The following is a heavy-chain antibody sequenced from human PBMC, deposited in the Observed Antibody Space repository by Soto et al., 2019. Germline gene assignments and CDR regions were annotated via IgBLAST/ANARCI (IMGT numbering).Heavy chain of an antibody. CDR2: ISGSGVST. D-gene: IGHD3-22*01. CDR1: GFTFSSYA. CDR3: EKDRELYDSTLAFDI. V-gene: IGHV3-23*01. Sequence: HPGGSLRLSCEASGFTFSSYAMSWVRRAPGKGLEWVSGISGSGVSTYYADSVKGRFAISRDNSKNTLYVQMNSLRAEDTAVYYCEKDRELYDSTLAFDIWGQGTMVTVSS. J-gene: IGHJ3*02.